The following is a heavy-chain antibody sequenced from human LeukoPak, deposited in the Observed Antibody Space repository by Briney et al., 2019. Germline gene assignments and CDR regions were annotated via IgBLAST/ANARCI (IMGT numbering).Heavy chain of an antibody. CDR2: ISGSGGST. Sequence: GGSLRLSCAASGFTFSSYAMSWVRQAPGKGLEWVSAISGSGGSTYYADSAKGRFTISRDNSKNTLYLQMNSLRAEDTAVYYCARDSSGYDNFDYWGQGTLVTVSS. J-gene: IGHJ4*02. D-gene: IGHD5-12*01. CDR1: GFTFSSYA. V-gene: IGHV3-23*01. CDR3: ARDSSGYDNFDY.